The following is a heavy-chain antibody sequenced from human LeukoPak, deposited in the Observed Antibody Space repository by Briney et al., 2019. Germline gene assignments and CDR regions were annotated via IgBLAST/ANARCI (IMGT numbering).Heavy chain of an antibody. CDR2: IYPGDSDT. J-gene: IGHJ4*02. D-gene: IGHD6-19*01. Sequence: GESLKISRKGSGYSFTSYWIGWVRQMPGKGLEWMGIIYPGDSDTRYSPSFQGQVTISADKSISTAYLQWSSLKASDTAMYYCARKMRGAVACSGDFDYWGQGTLVTVSS. CDR3: ARKMRGAVACSGDFDY. CDR1: GYSFTSYW. V-gene: IGHV5-51*01.